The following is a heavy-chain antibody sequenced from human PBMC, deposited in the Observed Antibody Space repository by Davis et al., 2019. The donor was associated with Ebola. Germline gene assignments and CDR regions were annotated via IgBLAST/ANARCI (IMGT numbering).Heavy chain of an antibody. CDR3: ARDEDV. CDR1: GYIFTRYS. Sequence: AASVKVSCKTSGYIFTRYSIHWVRQAPGEGLEWVGWINGGNGDTKCSQKFQGRVTFTRDASASTAYMELSSLGSEDTAMYYCARDEDVWGQGTTVTVSS. CDR2: INGGNGDT. V-gene: IGHV1-3*01. J-gene: IGHJ6*02.